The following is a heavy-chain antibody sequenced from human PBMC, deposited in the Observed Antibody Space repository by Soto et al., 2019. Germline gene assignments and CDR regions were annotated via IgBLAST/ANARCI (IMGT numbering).Heavy chain of an antibody. J-gene: IGHJ5*02. CDR2: IYHSGST. D-gene: IGHD3-10*01. CDR1: GGSISSSNW. Sequence: ASETLSLTCAVSGGSISSSNWWSWVRQPPGKGLEWIGEIYHSGSTNYNPSLKSRVTISVDKSKNQFSLKLSSVTAADTAVYYCARGRAQVWFGESQDWFDPWGQGTLVTVSS. CDR3: ARGRAQVWFGESQDWFDP. V-gene: IGHV4-4*02.